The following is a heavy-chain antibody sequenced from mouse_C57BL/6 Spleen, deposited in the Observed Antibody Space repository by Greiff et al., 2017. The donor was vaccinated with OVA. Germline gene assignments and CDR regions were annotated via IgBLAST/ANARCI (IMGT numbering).Heavy chain of an antibody. Sequence: QVQLQQPGAELVKPGASVKLSCKASGYTFTSYWMQWVKQRPGQGLEWIGEIDPSDSYTNYTQKFKGKATLTVDTSSSTAYMQLSSLTSEDSAVYYCARGFTTVVASYYFDYWGQGTTLTVSS. CDR1: GYTFTSYW. CDR3: ARGFTTVVASYYFDY. D-gene: IGHD1-1*01. V-gene: IGHV1-50*01. CDR2: IDPSDSYT. J-gene: IGHJ2*01.